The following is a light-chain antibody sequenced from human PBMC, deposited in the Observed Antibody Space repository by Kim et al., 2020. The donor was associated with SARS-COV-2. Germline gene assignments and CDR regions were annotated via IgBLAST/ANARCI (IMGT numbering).Light chain of an antibody. CDR2: GNS. J-gene: IGLJ3*02. CDR1: SSNIGAGYD. Sequence: QSVLTQPPSVSGASGQRVTISCTGSSSNIGAGYDVHWYQQLPGTAPKLLIYGNSNRPSGVPDRFSGSKSGTSASLAITGLQAEDEADYYCQSYDSSLTHWVFGGGTKLTVL. V-gene: IGLV1-40*01. CDR3: QSYDSSLTHWV.